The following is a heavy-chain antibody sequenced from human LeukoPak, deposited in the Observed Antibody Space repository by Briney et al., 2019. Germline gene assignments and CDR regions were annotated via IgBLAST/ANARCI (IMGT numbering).Heavy chain of an antibody. D-gene: IGHD3-22*01. CDR2: IVVGSGNT. CDR3: AAGPIYYDSSAYYYVPYYFDY. J-gene: IGHJ4*02. CDR1: GFTFTSSA. Sequence: SVKVSCKASGFTFTSSAMQWVRQARGQRLEGIGWIVVGSGNTKYAQKFQERVTITRDMSTSEAYMELSSLRSEDTAVYYCAAGPIYYDSSAYYYVPYYFDYWGQGTLVTVSS. V-gene: IGHV1-58*02.